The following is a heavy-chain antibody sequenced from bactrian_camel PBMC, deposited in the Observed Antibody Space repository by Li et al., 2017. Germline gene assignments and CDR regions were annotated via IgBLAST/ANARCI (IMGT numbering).Heavy chain of an antibody. CDR1: EFNVALYP. V-gene: IGHV3-2*01. Sequence: VQLVESGGGSVQPGGSLRPSCVPGEFNVALYPMTWVRQDPVKGLEWVSSIYPDGSNKYYSDSVKGRFAISRDNARSTLYLEMNSLKTEDTAVYFCAPGWATRDWGQGTQVTVS. CDR3: APGWATRD. J-gene: IGHJ4*01. D-gene: IGHD5*01. CDR2: IYPDGSNK.